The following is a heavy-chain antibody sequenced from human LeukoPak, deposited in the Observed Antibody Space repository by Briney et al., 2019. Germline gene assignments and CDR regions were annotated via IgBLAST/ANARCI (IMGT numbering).Heavy chain of an antibody. V-gene: IGHV3-30-3*01. CDR3: ARNYYDGSGYWYYFDY. CDR1: GFTFSSYA. CDR2: ISYDGSNK. J-gene: IGHJ4*02. Sequence: GGSLRLSCAASGFTFSSYAMHWVRQAPGKGLEWVAVISYDGSNKYYADSVKGRFTISRDNAKNSLYLQMNSLRAEDTAVYYCARNYYDGSGYWYYFDYWGQGTLVTVSS. D-gene: IGHD3-22*01.